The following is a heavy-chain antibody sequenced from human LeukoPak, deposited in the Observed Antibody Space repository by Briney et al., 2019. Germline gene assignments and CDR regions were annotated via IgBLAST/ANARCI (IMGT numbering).Heavy chain of an antibody. CDR1: GGSISSSSYY. CDR3: ARSSPRRYCSSTSCQNWFDP. J-gene: IGHJ5*02. Sequence: PSETLSLTCTVSGGSISSSSYYWSWIRQPPGKGLEWIGEINHSGSTNYNPSLKSRVTISVDTSKNQFSLKLSSVTAADTAVYYCARSSPRRYCSSTSCQNWFDPWGQGTLVTVSS. V-gene: IGHV4-39*07. CDR2: INHSGST. D-gene: IGHD2-2*01.